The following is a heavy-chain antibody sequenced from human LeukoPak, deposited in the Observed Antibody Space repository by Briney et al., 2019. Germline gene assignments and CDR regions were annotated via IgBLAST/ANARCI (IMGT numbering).Heavy chain of an antibody. Sequence: PSETLSLPCTVSGGSISSYYWSWIRQPPGKGLEWIGCIYYSGSTNYNPSLKSRVTISVDTSKNQFSLKLSSVTAADTAVYYCARDLGVGATWGQGTLVTVSS. CDR1: GGSISSYY. V-gene: IGHV4-59*01. CDR2: IYYSGST. CDR3: ARDLGVGAT. J-gene: IGHJ4*02. D-gene: IGHD1-26*01.